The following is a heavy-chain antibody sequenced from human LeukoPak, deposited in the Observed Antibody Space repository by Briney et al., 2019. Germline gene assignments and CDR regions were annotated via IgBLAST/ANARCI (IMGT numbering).Heavy chain of an antibody. D-gene: IGHD3-10*01. CDR2: INPKSGGT. CDR3: APGGSNSGDLHYFDY. J-gene: IGHJ4*02. Sequence: ASVTVSCKTSGYTFTGYYMHWVRQTPGQGLEWMGWINPKSGGTNYAQRFQGRVTMTRDTSITTAYMELTRLRSDDTAMYYCAPGGSNSGDLHYFDYWGQGTLVTVSS. CDR1: GYTFTGYY. V-gene: IGHV1-2*02.